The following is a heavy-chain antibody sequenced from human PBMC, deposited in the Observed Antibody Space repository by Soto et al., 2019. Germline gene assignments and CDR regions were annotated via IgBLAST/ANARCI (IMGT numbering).Heavy chain of an antibody. D-gene: IGHD5-18*01. Sequence: GGFLRLSCAASGFTFSSYSMNWVRQAPGKGLEWVSSISSSSSYIYYADSVKGRFTISRDNAKNSLYLQMNSLRAEDTAVYYCARDQPGIQLWFDYWGQGTLVTVSS. CDR3: ARDQPGIQLWFDY. V-gene: IGHV3-21*01. CDR2: ISSSSSYI. CDR1: GFTFSSYS. J-gene: IGHJ4*02.